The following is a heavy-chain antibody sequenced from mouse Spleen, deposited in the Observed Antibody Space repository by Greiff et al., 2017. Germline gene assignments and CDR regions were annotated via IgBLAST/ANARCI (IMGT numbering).Heavy chain of an antibody. CDR3: ARSVYYDYNYFDY. J-gene: IGHJ2*01. CDR1: GYTFTSYW. V-gene: IGHV1-50*01. CDR2: IDPSDSYT. D-gene: IGHD2-4*01. Sequence: VQLQQPGAELVKPGASVKLSCKASGYTFTSYWMQWVKQRPGQGLEWIGEIDPSDSYTNYNQKFKGKATLTVDTSSSTAYMQLSSLTSEDSAVYYCARSVYYDYNYFDYWGQGTTLTVSS.